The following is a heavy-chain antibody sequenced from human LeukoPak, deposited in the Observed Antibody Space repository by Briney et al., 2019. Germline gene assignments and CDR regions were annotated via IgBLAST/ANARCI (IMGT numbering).Heavy chain of an antibody. J-gene: IGHJ4*02. V-gene: IGHV3-7*01. CDR2: IKQDGSEK. D-gene: IGHD3-22*01. CDR3: ARDRERSGYYY. CDR1: GFTFSSYW. Sequence: PGGSLRLSCVVSGFTFSSYWMSWVRQAPGKGLERVANIKQDGSEKNYVDSVKGRFTISRDNAKNSLYLQMNSLRAEDTAVYYCARDRERSGYYYWGQGTLVTVSS.